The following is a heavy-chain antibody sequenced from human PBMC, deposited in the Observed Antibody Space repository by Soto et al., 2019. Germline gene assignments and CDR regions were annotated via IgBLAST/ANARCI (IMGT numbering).Heavy chain of an antibody. V-gene: IGHV4-59*01. CDR2: MYYNGNI. J-gene: IGHJ5*02. D-gene: IGHD3-16*01. Sequence: ASESLSLTCNVSGGSISNYYWTWVRQSPEKGLEWIGYMYYNGNINYNPSLKSRVTISIDTPKNQFSLTLKSVTAADTAVYYCASGGNWFDPWGQGVLVT. CDR3: ASGGNWFDP. CDR1: GGSISNYY.